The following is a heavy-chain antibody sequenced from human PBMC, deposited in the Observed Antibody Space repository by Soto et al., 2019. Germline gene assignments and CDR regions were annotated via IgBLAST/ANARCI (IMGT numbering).Heavy chain of an antibody. CDR3: ARHIPSRWFVPAAITPGVDV. CDR1: GYSFTSYW. Sequence: PGESLKISCKGSGYSFTSYWISWVCQMPGKGLECMGRIDPSDSYTNYSPSFQGHVTISADKSISTAYLQWSSLKASDTAMYYCARHIPSRWFVPAAITPGVDVWGQGTTVTVSS. D-gene: IGHD2-2*01. CDR2: IDPSDSYT. J-gene: IGHJ6*02. V-gene: IGHV5-10-1*01.